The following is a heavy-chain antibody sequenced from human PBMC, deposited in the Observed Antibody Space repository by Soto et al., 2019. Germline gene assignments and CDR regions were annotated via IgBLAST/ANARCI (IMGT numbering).Heavy chain of an antibody. J-gene: IGHJ4*02. CDR3: ARLDIVATITWYFDY. CDR1: GVYIRSSSYY. D-gene: IGHD5-12*01. Sequence: SVTLSLTCTVSGVYIRSSSYYWGWIRQPPGKGLEWIGSIYYSGSTYYNPSLKSRVTISVDTSKNQFSLKLSSVTAADTAVYYCARLDIVATITWYFDYWGQGTLVTVSS. V-gene: IGHV4-39*01. CDR2: IYYSGST.